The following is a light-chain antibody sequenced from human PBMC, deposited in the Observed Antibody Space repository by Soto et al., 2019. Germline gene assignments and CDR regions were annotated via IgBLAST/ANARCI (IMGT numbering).Light chain of an antibody. CDR3: CSFTSITTYV. CDR1: SSDVGAYNY. V-gene: IGLV2-14*01. CDR2: EVS. J-gene: IGLJ1*01. Sequence: QSVLTQTASVSGSLGQSITISCTGTSSDVGAYNYVSWYQQQPDKAPKLMISEVSNRPSGVSNRFSGSKSGNTASLIISGLQAEDEADYYCCSFTSITTYVFGTGTKVTVL.